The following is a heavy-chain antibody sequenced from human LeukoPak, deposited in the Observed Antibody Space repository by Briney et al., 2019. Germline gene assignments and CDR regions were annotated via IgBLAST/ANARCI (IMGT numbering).Heavy chain of an antibody. D-gene: IGHD2-15*01. Sequence: GGSLRLSCAASGFTFSSYAMHWARQAPGKGLEWVAVISYDGSDKYYADSVKDRFTISRDNSKNTLYLQMNSLRAEDTAVHYCARGGVVVAATNDYWGQGTLVTVSS. V-gene: IGHV3-30*01. J-gene: IGHJ4*02. CDR1: GFTFSSYA. CDR2: ISYDGSDK. CDR3: ARGGVVVAATNDY.